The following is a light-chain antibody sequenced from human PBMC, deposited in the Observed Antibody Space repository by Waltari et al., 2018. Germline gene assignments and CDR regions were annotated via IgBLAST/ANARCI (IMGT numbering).Light chain of an antibody. CDR2: RNN. V-gene: IGLV1-47*01. J-gene: IGLJ3*02. Sequence: QSVLTQPPSASGTPGPRVTISCSGSSSHIGSNYVYWYQQLPGTAPKLLIYRNNQRPSGVPDRFSGSKSGTSASLAISGLRSEDEADYYCAAWDDSLSGHWVFGGGTKLTVL. CDR1: SSHIGSNY. CDR3: AAWDDSLSGHWV.